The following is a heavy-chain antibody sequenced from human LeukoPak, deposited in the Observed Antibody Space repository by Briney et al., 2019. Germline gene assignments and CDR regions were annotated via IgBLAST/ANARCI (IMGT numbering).Heavy chain of an antibody. CDR3: ARDKAVTTELTQYFHH. CDR1: GGTFSSYA. V-gene: IGHV1-69*13. CDR2: TIPIFGTA. Sequence: SVKVSCKASGGTFSSYAISWVRQAPGQGLEWMGGTIPIFGTANYAQKFQGRVTITADESTSTAYMELSSLRSEDTAVYYCARDKAVTTELTQYFHHWGQGTLVTVSS. D-gene: IGHD4-11*01. J-gene: IGHJ1*01.